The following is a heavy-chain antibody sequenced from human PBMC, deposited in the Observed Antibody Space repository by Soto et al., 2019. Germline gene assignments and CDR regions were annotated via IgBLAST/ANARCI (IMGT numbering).Heavy chain of an antibody. CDR3: ARAMVRGVITTLDRMDV. Sequence: PGESLKISCKGSGYSFTNYWIGWVRQKPGKGLEWMGTIFPGDSDTRYSPSFQGQVTISADKSTSTAYLQWSGLEASDTAMYYCARAMVRGVITTLDRMDVWGQGTTVTVSS. CDR2: IFPGDSDT. J-gene: IGHJ6*02. CDR1: GYSFTNYW. D-gene: IGHD3-10*01. V-gene: IGHV5-51*01.